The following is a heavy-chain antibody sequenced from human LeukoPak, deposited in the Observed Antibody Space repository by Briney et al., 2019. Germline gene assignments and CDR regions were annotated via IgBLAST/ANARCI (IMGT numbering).Heavy chain of an antibody. CDR2: ISGSGGST. J-gene: IGHJ4*02. Sequence: PGGSLRLSCAASGFTFSSYAMSWVRQAPGKGLEWVSAISGSGGSTYYADSVKGRFTISRDNSKDTLYLQMNSLRPEDTAVYYCASDSASITAAAAYYFDYWGQGTLVTVSS. CDR1: GFTFSSYA. CDR3: ASDSASITAAAAYYFDY. V-gene: IGHV3-23*01. D-gene: IGHD6-13*01.